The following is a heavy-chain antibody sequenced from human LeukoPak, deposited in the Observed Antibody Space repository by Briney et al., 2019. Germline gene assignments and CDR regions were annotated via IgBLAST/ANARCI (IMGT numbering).Heavy chain of an antibody. Sequence: SETLSLTCTVSGGSISSSSYYWGWIRQPPGKGLEWIGSIYYSGSTYCNPSLKSRVTISVDTSKNQFSLKLSSVTAADTAVYYCARLGYYDSSGYDYWGQGTLVTVSS. D-gene: IGHD3-22*01. V-gene: IGHV4-39*01. J-gene: IGHJ4*02. CDR1: GGSISSSSYY. CDR3: ARLGYYDSSGYDY. CDR2: IYYSGST.